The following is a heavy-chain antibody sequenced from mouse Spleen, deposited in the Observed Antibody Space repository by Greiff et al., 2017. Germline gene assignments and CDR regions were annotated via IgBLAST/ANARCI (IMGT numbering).Heavy chain of an antibody. V-gene: IGHV1-69*01. Sequence: QVQLQQPGAELVMPGASVKLSCKASGYTFTSYWMHWVKQRPGQGLEWIGEIDPSDSYTNYNQKFKGKATLTVDKSSSTAYMQLSSLTSEDSAVYYCARRLGDFDYWGQGTTLTVSS. CDR3: ARRLGDFDY. D-gene: IGHD4-1*01. J-gene: IGHJ2*01. CDR2: IDPSDSYT. CDR1: GYTFTSYW.